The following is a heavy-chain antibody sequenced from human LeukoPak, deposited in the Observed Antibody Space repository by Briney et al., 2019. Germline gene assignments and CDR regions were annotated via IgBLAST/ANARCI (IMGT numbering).Heavy chain of an antibody. CDR2: IRSEANNYST. D-gene: IGHD6-19*01. CDR1: GFTFTASA. CDR3: TRLGGPGIPVTPNVGRWFDP. V-gene: IGHV3-73*01. Sequence: GGSLRLSCAASGFTFTASAMHWVRPAAGRGLEGVGLIRSEANNYSTAYAASGKGMFTISSDDSKNTVYLQMNSLKTEDTAVYFCTRLGGPGIPVTPNVGRWFDPWGQGTLVTVSS. J-gene: IGHJ5*02.